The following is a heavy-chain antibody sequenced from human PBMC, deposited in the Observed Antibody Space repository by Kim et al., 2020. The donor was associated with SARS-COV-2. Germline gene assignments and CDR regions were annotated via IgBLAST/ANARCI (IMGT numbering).Heavy chain of an antibody. CDR1: GFRFSSHG. CDR3: GRDGAFSARRVYNYVDV. Sequence: GGSLRLSCAASGFRFSSHGIHWVRQAPGRGLDWIGVISSDASEKFYADAVRGRFTMSRDNSKSLAYLQMGSLRGEDTAVYFCGRDGAFSARRVYNYVDVWGEGTTGTVSS. CDR2: ISSDASEK. D-gene: IGHD6-6*01. V-gene: IGHV3-30*04. J-gene: IGHJ6*03.